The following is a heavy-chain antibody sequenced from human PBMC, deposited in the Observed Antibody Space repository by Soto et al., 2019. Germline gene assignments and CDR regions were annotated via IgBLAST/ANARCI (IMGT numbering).Heavy chain of an antibody. CDR1: GGSISSGGYY. Sequence: QVQLQESGPGLVKPSQTLSLTCTVSGGSISSGGYYWSWIRQHPGKGLEWIGYIYYSGSTYYNPSLKSRVTISVDTSKNQFSLKLSSVTAADTAVYYCARGGDDYGDFEKIKWGAFDIWGQGTMVTVSS. D-gene: IGHD4-17*01. CDR3: ARGGDDYGDFEKIKWGAFDI. V-gene: IGHV4-31*03. J-gene: IGHJ3*02. CDR2: IYYSGST.